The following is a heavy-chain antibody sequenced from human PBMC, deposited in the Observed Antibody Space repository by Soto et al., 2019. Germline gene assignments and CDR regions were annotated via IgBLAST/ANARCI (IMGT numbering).Heavy chain of an antibody. D-gene: IGHD7-27*01. CDR1: GDSIRGGGHY. Sequence: QVQLQESGPGLVKPSQTLSLTCSVSGDSIRGGGHYWNWIRQFPGKGLEWIGYVYHSGSTHSNPSRRGRLTISIDRSKNQFSLRLISVTAADTALYYCARDTGLAPTVWGYWGHGTQVTVSS. J-gene: IGHJ4*03. CDR3: ARDTGLAPTVWGY. V-gene: IGHV4-31*03. CDR2: VYHSGST.